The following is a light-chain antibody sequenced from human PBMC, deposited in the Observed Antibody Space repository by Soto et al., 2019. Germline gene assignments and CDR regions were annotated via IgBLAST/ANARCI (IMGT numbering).Light chain of an antibody. J-gene: IGKJ1*01. Sequence: EIVLTQSPGTLSLSPGERATLSCRASQSVSSNYLAWYQQKPGQAPRLLIYGASIRATGIPDRFSGSGSGTDFTLIISRLEPEDFAVYFCQQYGRSPGTFGQGTKVDIK. CDR1: QSVSSNY. V-gene: IGKV3-20*01. CDR3: QQYGRSPGT. CDR2: GAS.